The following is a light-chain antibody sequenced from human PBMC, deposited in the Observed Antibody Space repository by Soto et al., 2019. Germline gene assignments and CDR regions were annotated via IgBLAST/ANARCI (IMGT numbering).Light chain of an antibody. CDR2: EGT. V-gene: IGLV2-23*01. Sequence: ALTQPASVSGSPGRSITISCSGTTSDVGGYNLVSWYQQHTAKAPKLLIYEGTQRPSGVSSRFSGSKSGNTASLTISGLQAEDEADYYCCSYASSSSYVFGTGTKVTVL. CDR3: CSYASSSSYV. J-gene: IGLJ1*01. CDR1: TSDVGGYNL.